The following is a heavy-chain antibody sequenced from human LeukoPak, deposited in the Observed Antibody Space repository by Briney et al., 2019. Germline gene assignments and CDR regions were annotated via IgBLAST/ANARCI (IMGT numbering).Heavy chain of an antibody. CDR2: IIPIYNPV. Sequence: ASVEVSCKTSGGTFSSYAFSWMRQAPGQGLEWVGRIIPIYNPVDYTQRFQGRVTITADESTNTVYLELSSLRYDDTAVYYCAREPLGCGGDCHFDYWGQGTLVTVSS. V-gene: IGHV1-69*15. CDR1: GGTFSSYA. CDR3: AREPLGCGGDCHFDY. J-gene: IGHJ4*02. D-gene: IGHD2-21*02.